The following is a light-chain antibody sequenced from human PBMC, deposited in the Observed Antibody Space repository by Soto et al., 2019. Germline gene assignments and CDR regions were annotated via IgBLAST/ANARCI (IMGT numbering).Light chain of an antibody. Sequence: DIQLTQSPTFLSASAGDRVSITCRASQDIRRYLVWYQQKPGKAPNLLIYDASSLQTGVPSRFSGSGYGTEFTRTITSLHPEDFETYYCRHFYTFGQGTKLEIK. CDR3: RHFYT. V-gene: IGKV1-9*01. J-gene: IGKJ2*01. CDR1: QDIRRY. CDR2: DAS.